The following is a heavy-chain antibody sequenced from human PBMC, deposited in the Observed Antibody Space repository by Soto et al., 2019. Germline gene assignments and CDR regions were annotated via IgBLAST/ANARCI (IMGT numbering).Heavy chain of an antibody. Sequence: GGSLRLSCAAAGVTFSSYARSWVRQAPGKGLEWVSAISGSGGSTYYADSVKGRFTISRDNSKNTLYLQMNSLRAEDTAVYYCAKSIRIAADQFPFDYWGQGTLVTVSS. CDR1: GVTFSSYA. CDR3: AKSIRIAADQFPFDY. D-gene: IGHD6-13*01. J-gene: IGHJ4*02. CDR2: ISGSGGST. V-gene: IGHV3-23*01.